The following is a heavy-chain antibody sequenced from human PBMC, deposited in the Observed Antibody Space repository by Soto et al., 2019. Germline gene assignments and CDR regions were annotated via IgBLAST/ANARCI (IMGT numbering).Heavy chain of an antibody. CDR1: GFTFSSYA. CDR3: ASSGLGGYYYYGMDV. D-gene: IGHD3-16*01. Sequence: GGSLRLSCAASGFTFSSYAMSWVRQAPGKGLEWVSAISGSGGSTYYADSVKGRFTISRDNSKNTLYLQMNSLRAEDTAVYYCASSGLGGYYYYGMDVWGQGTTVTVSS. CDR2: ISGSGGST. J-gene: IGHJ6*02. V-gene: IGHV3-23*01.